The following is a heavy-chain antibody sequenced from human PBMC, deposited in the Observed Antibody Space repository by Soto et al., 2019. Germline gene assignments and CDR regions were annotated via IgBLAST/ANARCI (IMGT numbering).Heavy chain of an antibody. CDR3: AKDHYVSRSGSVSPYYFDY. V-gene: IGHV3-30*18. D-gene: IGHD3-10*01. CDR2: ISSDGNRR. CDR1: GLTFPNFA. J-gene: IGHJ4*02. Sequence: QVYLVESGGGEVQPGKSLRLSCAVSGLTFPNFAMHWVRQAPGKGLEWVALISSDGNRRYYADSVKGRFTISRDNSKNTLYLQMYGLTTEDTAVFYCAKDHYVSRSGSVSPYYFDYWGQGTLVTVSS.